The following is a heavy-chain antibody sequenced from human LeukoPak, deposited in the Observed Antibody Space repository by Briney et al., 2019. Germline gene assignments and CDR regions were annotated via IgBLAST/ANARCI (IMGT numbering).Heavy chain of an antibody. CDR1: GFSFSDDA. CDR3: ARGQIILKLLWFGELPRIYFDY. V-gene: IGHV4-34*01. D-gene: IGHD3-10*01. J-gene: IGHJ4*02. CDR2: INHSGSS. Sequence: GSLRLSCTASGFSFSDDAMHWIRQPPGKGLEWIGEINHSGSSNYNPSLKSRVTISVDTSKNQFSLKLSSVTAADTAVYYCARGQIILKLLWFGELPRIYFDYWGQGTLVTVSS.